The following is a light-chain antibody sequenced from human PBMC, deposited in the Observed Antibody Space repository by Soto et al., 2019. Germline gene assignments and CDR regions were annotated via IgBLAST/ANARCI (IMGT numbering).Light chain of an antibody. J-gene: IGKJ1*01. Sequence: DAVLTQSPLSLPVTLGQPASISCRSSQSLVDNDGNTYLNLFQQRPGQSPRRLIYKVSNRESGVPDRFIGSGSGTDFTLKISRGEAEDVGVYYCMQTTHWPRTFGQGTKVEIK. CDR2: KVS. CDR1: QSLVDNDGNTY. V-gene: IGKV2-30*01. CDR3: MQTTHWPRT.